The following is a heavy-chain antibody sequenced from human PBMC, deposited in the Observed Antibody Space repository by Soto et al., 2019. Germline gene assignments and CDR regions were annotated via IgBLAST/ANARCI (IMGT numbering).Heavy chain of an antibody. V-gene: IGHV5-10-1*01. J-gene: IGHJ6*02. CDR2: IDPSDSYT. CDR3: ARPGDIYYYYGMDV. D-gene: IGHD3-9*01. CDR1: GYRCISYW. Sequence: PGESLKISCKGAGYRCISYWISWVRQMPGKGLEWMGRIDPSDSYTNYSPSFQGHVTISADKSISTAYLQWSSLKASDTAMYYCARPGDIYYYYGMDVWGQGTTVTVSS.